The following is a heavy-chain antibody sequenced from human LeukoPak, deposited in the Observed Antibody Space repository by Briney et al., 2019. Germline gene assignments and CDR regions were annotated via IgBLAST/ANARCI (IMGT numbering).Heavy chain of an antibody. CDR1: GGTFSSYA. CDR2: IIPILGIA. CDR3: ARERRAYGMDV. D-gene: IGHD3-10*01. V-gene: IGHV1-69*04. J-gene: IGHJ6*02. Sequence: SVKVSCKASGGTFSSYAISWVRQAPGQGLEWMGRIIPILGIANYAQKFQGRVTITADKSTSIAYMELSSLRSDDTAVYYCARERRAYGMDVWGQGTTVTVSS.